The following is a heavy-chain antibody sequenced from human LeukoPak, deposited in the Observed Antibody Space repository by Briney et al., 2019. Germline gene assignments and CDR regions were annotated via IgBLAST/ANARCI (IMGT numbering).Heavy chain of an antibody. V-gene: IGHV3-9*01. CDR2: INWNSGSR. D-gene: IGHD3-16*01. CDR1: GFSFDDHA. Sequence: PGGSLRLSCAASGFSFDDHALHWVRQAPGKGLEWVSGINWNSGSRGYADSVKGRFTISRDNAKSALYLQMDSLRTEDTAFYYCAKSGRAHLGDYYDYWGQGTLVTVSS. J-gene: IGHJ4*02. CDR3: AKSGRAHLGDYYDY.